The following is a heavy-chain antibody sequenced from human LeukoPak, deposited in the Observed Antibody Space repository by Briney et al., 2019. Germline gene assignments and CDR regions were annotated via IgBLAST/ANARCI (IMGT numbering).Heavy chain of an antibody. Sequence: GGSLRLSCAASGFTFSSYAMHWVRQAPGKGLEWVAVISYDGSNKYYADSVKGRFTISRDNSKNTLYLQMNSLRAEDTAVYYCARDQEQLVKSYNFDYWGQGTLVTVSS. J-gene: IGHJ4*02. CDR1: GFTFSSYA. V-gene: IGHV3-30-3*01. CDR2: ISYDGSNK. D-gene: IGHD6-6*01. CDR3: ARDQEQLVKSYNFDY.